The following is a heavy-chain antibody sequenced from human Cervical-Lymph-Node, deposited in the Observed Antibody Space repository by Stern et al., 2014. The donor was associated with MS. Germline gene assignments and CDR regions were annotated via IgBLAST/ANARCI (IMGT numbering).Heavy chain of an antibody. CDR2: IYPGDSDA. Sequence: QLVQSGAEVRKPGESVKISCKGSGYTFASYWIHWVRQMPGKGLEWMGSIYPGDSDARCSPSFRGQVTFSVDKSISTAHLQWSSLKASDTAMYYCARYSSSSFDYWGQGTLVHVSS. CDR1: GYTFASYW. V-gene: IGHV5-51*03. D-gene: IGHD6-6*01. CDR3: ARYSSSSFDY. J-gene: IGHJ4*02.